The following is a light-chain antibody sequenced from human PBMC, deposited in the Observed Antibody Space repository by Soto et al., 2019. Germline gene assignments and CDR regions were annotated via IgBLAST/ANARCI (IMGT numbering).Light chain of an antibody. CDR1: QGISSN. J-gene: IGKJ5*01. Sequence: DIQLTQSPSFLSASVGDRVTITCRASQGISSNLAWYQQKPGQAPKLLIYAASTLQSGVPTRFSGSGSGTEFTLTISSLQPEDFATYYCQQLNNYPTITFGHGKRLE. CDR2: AAS. CDR3: QQLNNYPTIT. V-gene: IGKV1-9*01.